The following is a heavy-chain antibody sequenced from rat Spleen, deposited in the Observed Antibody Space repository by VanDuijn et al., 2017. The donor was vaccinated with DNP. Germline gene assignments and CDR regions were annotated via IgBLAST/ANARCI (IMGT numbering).Heavy chain of an antibody. CDR2: ITYDGGGT. V-gene: IGHV5-20*01. CDR3: TTDFERGY. CDR1: GFTFSNYY. D-gene: IGHD1-11*01. Sequence: EVQLVESGGGLVQPGRSLKLSCAASGFTFSNYYMAWVRQAPTKGLEWVAYITYDGGGTYYRDSVKGRFTISRDNAKNTLYLQMNSLRSEDTATYYCTTDFERGYWGQGVMGTVSS. J-gene: IGHJ2*01.